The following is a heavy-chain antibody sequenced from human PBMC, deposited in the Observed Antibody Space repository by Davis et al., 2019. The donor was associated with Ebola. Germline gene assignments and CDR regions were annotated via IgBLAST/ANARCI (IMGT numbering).Heavy chain of an antibody. V-gene: IGHV3-66*02. D-gene: IGHD6-6*01. Sequence: GESLKISCAASGFTVSGNYMSWVRQAPGKGLECVSLIYTGGATKYADSVKGRFTISIDIFKNTLYLQMNSLRPDDTAVYYCARDALGSSSSEVAFDIWGLGTMVTVSS. CDR3: ARDALGSSSSEVAFDI. CDR1: GFTVSGNY. CDR2: IYTGGAT. J-gene: IGHJ3*02.